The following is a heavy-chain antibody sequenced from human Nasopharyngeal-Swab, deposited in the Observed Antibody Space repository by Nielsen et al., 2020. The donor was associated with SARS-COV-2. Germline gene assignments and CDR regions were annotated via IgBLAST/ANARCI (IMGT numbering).Heavy chain of an antibody. CDR3: ASRNVGYYYYGMDV. V-gene: IGHV1-18*04. J-gene: IGHJ6*02. Sequence: ASVKVSCKASGYTFNIYDIIWVRQAPGQGPEWMGWISTDTNSATSAQNFQDRVIMTTDTSTGTAYMELRGLRSDDTAVYYCASRNVGYYYYGMDVWGQGTTVTVSS. CDR1: GYTFNIYD. D-gene: IGHD1-14*01. CDR2: ISTDTNSA.